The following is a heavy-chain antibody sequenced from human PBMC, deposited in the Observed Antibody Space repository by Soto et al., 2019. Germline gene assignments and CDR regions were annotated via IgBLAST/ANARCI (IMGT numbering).Heavy chain of an antibody. CDR2: INHRGTH. V-gene: IGHV4-34*01. Sequence: QVQLQQLGTGLLKPSETLSLTCRVDGGSFSDSYWNWIRQSPTKGLEWIGEINHRGTHNYNPSLRSRVAMSVDTSKNEFSLRLNSVNAADTAVYYCVRGGGVRASQMVWFDPWGQGTLVTVSS. CDR1: GGSFSDSY. CDR3: VRGGGVRASQMVWFDP. D-gene: IGHD3-16*01. J-gene: IGHJ5*02.